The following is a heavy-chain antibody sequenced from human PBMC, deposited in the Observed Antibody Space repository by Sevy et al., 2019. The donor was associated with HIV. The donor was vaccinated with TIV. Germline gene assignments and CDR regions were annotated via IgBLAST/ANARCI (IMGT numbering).Heavy chain of an antibody. Sequence: GGSLRLSCAASGFTFSSYAMHWVRQAPGKGLEWVAVISYDGNNKYYADSVKGRFTISRDNSKNTLYLQMNSLRAEDTAVYYCARLKLHYDPYYFDLWGQGTLVTVSS. CDR1: GFTFSSYA. CDR3: ARLKLHYDPYYFDL. D-gene: IGHD3-16*01. J-gene: IGHJ4*02. V-gene: IGHV3-30-3*01. CDR2: ISYDGNNK.